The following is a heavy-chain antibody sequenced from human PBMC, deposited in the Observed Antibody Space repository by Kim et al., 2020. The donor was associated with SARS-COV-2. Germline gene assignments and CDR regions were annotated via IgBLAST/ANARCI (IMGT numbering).Heavy chain of an antibody. Sequence: GGSLRLSCAASGFISGYWMHWVRQAPGKGLVWVSRINGDGSSPAYADSVKGRFTISRDDAKNTLYLQMNSLRVEDTAVYYCARAKEVGTLAGYWGQGTLVTVSS. D-gene: IGHD1-26*01. J-gene: IGHJ4*02. CDR3: ARAKEVGTLAGY. V-gene: IGHV3-74*01. CDR1: GFISGYW. CDR2: INGDGSSP.